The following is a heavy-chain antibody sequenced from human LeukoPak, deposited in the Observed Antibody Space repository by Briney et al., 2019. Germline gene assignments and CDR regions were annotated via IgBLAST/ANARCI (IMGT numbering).Heavy chain of an antibody. J-gene: IGHJ5*02. V-gene: IGHV1-46*01. CDR3: ARSGPRNWFDP. Sequence: ASVKVSCKASGYTFTSYYMHWVRQAPGQGLEWMGIINPSGGSTSYAQKFQGRVTTTRDTSTSTVYMELSSLRSEDTAVYYCARSGPRNWFDPWGQGTLVTVSS. CDR1: GYTFTSYY. CDR2: INPSGGST. D-gene: IGHD1-14*01.